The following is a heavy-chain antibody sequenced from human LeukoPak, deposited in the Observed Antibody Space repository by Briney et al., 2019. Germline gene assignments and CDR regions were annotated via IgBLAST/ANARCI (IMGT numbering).Heavy chain of an antibody. CDR1: GFTFSSYA. J-gene: IGHJ4*02. CDR2: ISYDGSNK. D-gene: IGHD2-15*01. Sequence: GGSLRLSCAASGFTFSSYAMHWVRQAPGKGLEWVAVISYDGSNKYYADSVKGRLTISRDNSKNPLYLQMNSVRAEDTAVYYCARASLGYCSGGSCYPGVDFDYGGQGTLVTVSS. V-gene: IGHV3-30*04. CDR3: ARASLGYCSGGSCYPGVDFDY.